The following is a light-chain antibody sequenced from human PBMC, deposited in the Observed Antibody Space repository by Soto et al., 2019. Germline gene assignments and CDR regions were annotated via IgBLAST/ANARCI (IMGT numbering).Light chain of an antibody. Sequence: EIVLTQSPATLSLSPGERATLSCRASQSVSSYLAWYQQKPGQAPRLLIYDASNRATGIPARFSGSGSGTDFTLTISSLEPKDFAVYYCHQRSNWQWTFGQGTKVEIK. V-gene: IGKV3-11*01. J-gene: IGKJ1*01. CDR1: QSVSSY. CDR2: DAS. CDR3: HQRSNWQWT.